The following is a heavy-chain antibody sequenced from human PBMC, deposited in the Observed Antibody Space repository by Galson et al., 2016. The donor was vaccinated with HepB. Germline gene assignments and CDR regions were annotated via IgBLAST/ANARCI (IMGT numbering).Heavy chain of an antibody. CDR3: AGAWGSGSGSYFMPFFDY. D-gene: IGHD3-10*01. J-gene: IGHJ4*01. CDR2: IIPVFGPT. CDR1: GGTFSSNH. Sequence: SVKVSCKASGGTFSSNHINWVRQAPGQGLEWMGGIIPVFGPTTYAQKFQGRVTITADESTTTAYMELTSLRSEDTAVYYCAGAWGSGSGSYFMPFFDYWGHGTLVTVSS. V-gene: IGHV1-69*13.